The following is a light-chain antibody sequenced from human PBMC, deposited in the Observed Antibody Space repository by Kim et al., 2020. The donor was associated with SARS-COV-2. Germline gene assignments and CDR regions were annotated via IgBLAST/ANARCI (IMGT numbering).Light chain of an antibody. CDR3: QQYYSTPPS. J-gene: IGKJ4*01. CDR2: WAS. Sequence: DIVMTQSPDSLAVSLGERATINCKSSQSVLYSSNNKNYLAWYQQKPGQPPKLLIYWASTREFGVPDRFSGSGSGTDFTLTISSLQAEDVAVYYCQQYYSTPPSFGGGTKLEI. CDR1: QSVLYSSNNKNY. V-gene: IGKV4-1*01.